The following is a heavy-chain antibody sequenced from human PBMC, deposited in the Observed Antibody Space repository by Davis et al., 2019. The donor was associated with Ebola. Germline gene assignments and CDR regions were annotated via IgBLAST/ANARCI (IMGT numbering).Heavy chain of an antibody. V-gene: IGHV2-70*01. D-gene: IGHD6-13*01. CDR3: ARIRRGGEQVVDYYYGMDV. Sequence: SGPTLPHLPQTLTLTCTFPVFPLSTSGMCVSWIRQPPGKALEWLALIDSDDDKYNSTSLKTRFTISKDTPKNQVVLTMTNMDPVDTATYYCARIRRGGEQVVDYYYGMDVWGQGTTVTVSS. CDR2: IDSDDDK. J-gene: IGHJ6*02. CDR1: VFPLSTSGMC.